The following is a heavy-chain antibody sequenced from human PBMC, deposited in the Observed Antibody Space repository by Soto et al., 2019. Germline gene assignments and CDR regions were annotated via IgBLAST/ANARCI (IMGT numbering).Heavy chain of an antibody. Sequence: SETLSLTCTVSGGSISSYYWSWIRQPPGKGLEWIGYIYYSGSTNYNPSLKSRVTISVDTSKNQFSLKLSSVTAADTAVYYCARVLRAAAGNWFDPWGQGTLVTVSS. V-gene: IGHV4-59*01. D-gene: IGHD6-13*01. CDR1: GGSISSYY. J-gene: IGHJ5*02. CDR2: IYYSGST. CDR3: ARVLRAAAGNWFDP.